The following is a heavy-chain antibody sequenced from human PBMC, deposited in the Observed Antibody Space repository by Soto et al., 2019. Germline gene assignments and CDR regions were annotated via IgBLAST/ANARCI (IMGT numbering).Heavy chain of an antibody. V-gene: IGHV3-23*01. D-gene: IGHD2-2*03. J-gene: IGHJ5*02. Sequence: PGGSLRLSCAASGFTFSSYAMSWVRQAPRKGLEWVSAISGSGGSTYYADSVKGRFTISRDNTKNTLYLQMNSLRAEDTAVYYCAKDQHVMDIVVVPAAMGLYNWSDPWGQGNLVTVSS. CDR3: AKDQHVMDIVVVPAAMGLYNWSDP. CDR2: ISGSGGST. CDR1: GFTFSSYA.